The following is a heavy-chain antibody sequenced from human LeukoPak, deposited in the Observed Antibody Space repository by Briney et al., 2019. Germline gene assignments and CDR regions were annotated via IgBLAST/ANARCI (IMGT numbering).Heavy chain of an antibody. CDR2: INHSGSI. D-gene: IGHD2-2*01. CDR3: ARYIVVVPAAIRGCWFDP. Sequence: SETLSLTCAVYGGSFSGYYWSWIRQPPGKGLEWIGEINHSGSINYNPSLKSRVTISVDTSKNQFSLKLSSVTAADTAVYYCARYIVVVPAAIRGCWFDPWGQGTLVTVSS. CDR1: GGSFSGYY. V-gene: IGHV4-34*01. J-gene: IGHJ5*02.